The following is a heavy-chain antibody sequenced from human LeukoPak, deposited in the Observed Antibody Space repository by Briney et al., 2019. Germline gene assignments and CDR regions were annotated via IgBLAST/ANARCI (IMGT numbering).Heavy chain of an antibody. J-gene: IGHJ4*02. CDR1: GFDFSSNW. V-gene: IGHV3-74*01. Sequence: GGSLRLSCAASGFDFSSNWMHWVRHAPGQGLVWVSRIKGDGISTNYADPVKGRFTISRDIAKNTLYLQMNSLRAEDTGVYYCAKDHYWSIDYWGRGTLVTVSS. D-gene: IGHD3-3*01. CDR2: IKGDGIST. CDR3: AKDHYWSIDY.